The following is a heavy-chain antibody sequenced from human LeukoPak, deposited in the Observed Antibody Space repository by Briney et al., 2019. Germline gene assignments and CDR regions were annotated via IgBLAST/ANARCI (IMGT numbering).Heavy chain of an antibody. Sequence: SETLSLTCTVSGGSISSGGYYWSWIRQPPGKGLEWIGYIYYSGSTNYNPSLKSRVTISVDTSKNQFSLKLSSVTAADTAVYYCARQGIVVVPAPDAFDIWGQGTMVTVSS. CDR3: ARQGIVVVPAPDAFDI. CDR2: IYYSGST. D-gene: IGHD2-2*01. V-gene: IGHV4-61*08. J-gene: IGHJ3*02. CDR1: GGSISSGGYY.